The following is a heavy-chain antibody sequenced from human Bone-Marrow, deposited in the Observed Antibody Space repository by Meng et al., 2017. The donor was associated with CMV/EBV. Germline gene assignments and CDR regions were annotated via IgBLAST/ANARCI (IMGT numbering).Heavy chain of an antibody. V-gene: IGHV3-30*02. CDR1: GFTFSSYG. D-gene: IGHD3-3*01. J-gene: IGHJ6*02. Sequence: GGSLRLSCAASGFTFSSYGMHWVRQAPGKGLEWVTFIRYDGSNKYYADSVKGRFTISRDSSKNTLYLQMNSLRAEDTAVYYCAKEGPPHDFWSDYHGMYVWGQGTTVTVSS. CDR2: IRYDGSNK. CDR3: AKEGPPHDFWSDYHGMYV.